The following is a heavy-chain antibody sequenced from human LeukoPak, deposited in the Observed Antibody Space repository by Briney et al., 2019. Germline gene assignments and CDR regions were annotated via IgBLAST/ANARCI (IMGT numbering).Heavy chain of an antibody. CDR3: ARDTTMVRGVIIQGFDY. D-gene: IGHD3-10*01. CDR1: GGSISSYY. V-gene: IGHV4-59*01. CDR2: IYYSGST. J-gene: IGHJ4*02. Sequence: SETLSLTCTVSGGSISSYYWSWIRQPPGKGLEWIGYIYYSGSTNYNPSLKSRVTISVDTSKNQFSLKLSSVTAADTAVSYCARDTTMVRGVIIQGFDYWGQGTLVTVSS.